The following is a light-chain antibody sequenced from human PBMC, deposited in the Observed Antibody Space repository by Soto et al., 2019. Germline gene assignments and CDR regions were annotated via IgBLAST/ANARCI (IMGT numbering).Light chain of an antibody. J-gene: IGLJ2*01. CDR3: SSYTSSTTGVL. CDR2: DVS. CDR1: SSDVGGYNY. Sequence: QSALTQPASVSGSPGQSITISCAGTSSDVGGYNYVSWYQQHPVKAPKLMIYDVSNRPSGVSHRFAGSKSGNTASLTISGLPGEDEADYYCSSYTSSTTGVLFGGGTKLTVL. V-gene: IGLV2-14*03.